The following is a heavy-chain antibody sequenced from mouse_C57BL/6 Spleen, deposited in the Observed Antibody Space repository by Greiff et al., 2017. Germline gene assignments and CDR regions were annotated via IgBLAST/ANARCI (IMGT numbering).Heavy chain of an antibody. J-gene: IGHJ4*01. CDR1: GYTFTSYW. V-gene: IGHV1-50*01. Sequence: QVQLQQPGAELVKPGASVKLSCKASGYTFTSYWMQWVKQRPGQGLEWIGEIDPSDSYTNYKQKFKGKATLTVDTSSSTAYLQLSSLTSEGAAVYYYARFYDGYYVYYAMDYWGQGTSVTVSS. CDR2: IDPSDSYT. CDR3: ARFYDGYYVYYAMDY. D-gene: IGHD2-3*01.